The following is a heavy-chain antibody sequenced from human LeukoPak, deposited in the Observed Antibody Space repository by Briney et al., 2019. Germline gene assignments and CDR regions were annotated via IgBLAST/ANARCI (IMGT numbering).Heavy chain of an antibody. CDR1: GFTFSDYY. Sequence: GGSLRLSCAASGFTFSDYYMSWVRQAPGKGLEGVSYISSSGSTIYYADSVKGRFTISRDNAKNSLYLQMNSLRAEDTAVYYCAKDMGYTFGHAFDYWGQGTLVTVSS. CDR3: AKDMGYTFGHAFDY. CDR2: ISSSGSTI. V-gene: IGHV3-11*04. D-gene: IGHD5-18*01. J-gene: IGHJ4*02.